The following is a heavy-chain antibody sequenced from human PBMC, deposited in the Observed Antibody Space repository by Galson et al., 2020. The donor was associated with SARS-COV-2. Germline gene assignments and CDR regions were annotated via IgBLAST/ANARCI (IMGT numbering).Heavy chain of an antibody. CDR3: ARDPWFGEFDAHYFDY. CDR2: IYYSGST. J-gene: IGHJ4*02. V-gene: IGHV4-39*07. CDR1: AGSISSSSYY. Sequence: ASETLSLTCTVPAGSISSSSYYWGWIRKPPGKGLDWFGSIYYSGSTYYNPSLKSRVTISVDTYKNQFSLKLSSVTAADTAVYYCARDPWFGEFDAHYFDYWGQGTLVTVSS. D-gene: IGHD3-10*01.